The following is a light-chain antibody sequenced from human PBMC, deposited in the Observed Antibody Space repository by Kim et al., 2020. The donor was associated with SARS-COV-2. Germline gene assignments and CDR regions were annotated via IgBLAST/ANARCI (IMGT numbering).Light chain of an antibody. CDR2: GAS. Sequence: EIVMTQSPATLSVSPGEGVTLSCRADQSVSNNLAWYQQQPGQAPRLLIHGASTRAAGIPARFSGSGSGTEFTLTISSLQSEDSAVFYCQQYNDWPLITFGGGTKVDIK. CDR3: QQYNDWPLIT. CDR1: QSVSNN. V-gene: IGKV3-15*01. J-gene: IGKJ4*01.